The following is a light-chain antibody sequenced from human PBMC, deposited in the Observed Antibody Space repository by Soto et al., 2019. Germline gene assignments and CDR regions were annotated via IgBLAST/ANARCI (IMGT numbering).Light chain of an antibody. Sequence: QSVLTQPPSASGSPGQSVTISCTGTSSDVGGYNYVSWYQQHPDKAPKLMIYEVSKRPSGVPDRFSGSKSGNTASLTVSGLQTEEEADYYCSSYAGSNMVFGGGTKVTVL. CDR3: SSYAGSNMV. CDR2: EVS. J-gene: IGLJ2*01. CDR1: SSDVGGYNY. V-gene: IGLV2-8*01.